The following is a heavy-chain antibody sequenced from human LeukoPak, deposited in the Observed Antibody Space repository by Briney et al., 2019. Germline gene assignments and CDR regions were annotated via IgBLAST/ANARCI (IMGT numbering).Heavy chain of an antibody. D-gene: IGHD2-15*01. CDR2: ISYDGSNK. V-gene: IGHV3-30*18. CDR3: AKDYEEDIVVVVAASSPDY. CDR1: GFTFSSYG. Sequence: PGRSLRLSCAASGFTFSSYGMHWVRQAPGKGLEWVAVISYDGSNKYYADSVKGRFTISRDNSKNALYLQMNSLRAEDTAVYYCAKDYEEDIVVVVAASSPDYWGQGTRVTVSS. J-gene: IGHJ4*02.